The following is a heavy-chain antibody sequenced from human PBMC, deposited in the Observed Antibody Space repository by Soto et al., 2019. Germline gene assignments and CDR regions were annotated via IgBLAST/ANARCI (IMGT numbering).Heavy chain of an antibody. CDR1: GYSFTSYG. CDR3: ARYGSGSFSSRY. CDR2: IDTYNDDT. J-gene: IGHJ4*02. V-gene: IGHV1-18*01. D-gene: IGHD3-10*01. Sequence: ASVKVSCKASGYSFTSYGISWVRQAPGQGLEWMGWIDTYNDDTNYAQNVQDRVTMTTDTSTNTAYMELGSLRSDDTAVYYCARYGSGSFSSRYWGQGTLVTVSS.